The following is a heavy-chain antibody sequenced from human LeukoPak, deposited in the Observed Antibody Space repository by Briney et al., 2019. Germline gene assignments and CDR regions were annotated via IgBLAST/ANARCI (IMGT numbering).Heavy chain of an antibody. D-gene: IGHD6-13*01. V-gene: IGHV3-23*01. CDR3: ARSPPYTAATGHYYYYMDV. Sequence: GGSLRLSCASSGFTINNYGMTWVRQAPGKGLEWVSTISGRGDSTYYADSVKGRFTISRDNSKNTLYLQMSSLRVEDTARYYCARSPPYTAATGHYYYYMDVWGRGTTVTVSS. CDR1: GFTINNYG. CDR2: ISGRGDST. J-gene: IGHJ6*03.